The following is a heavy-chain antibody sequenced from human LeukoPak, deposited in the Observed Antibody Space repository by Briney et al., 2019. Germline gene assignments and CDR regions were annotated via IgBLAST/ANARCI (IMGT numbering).Heavy chain of an antibody. CDR3: VRSKYYDSSASAFDI. CDR1: GGSISSYY. J-gene: IGHJ3*02. Sequence: SETLSLTCTVSGGSISSYYWSWIRQPPGKGLEWIGYIYYSGSTNYSPSLKSRVTISVGTSKNHFSLKLSSVTAADTAVYYCVRSKYYDSSASAFDIWGQGTMVTVSS. V-gene: IGHV4-59*08. D-gene: IGHD3-22*01. CDR2: IYYSGST.